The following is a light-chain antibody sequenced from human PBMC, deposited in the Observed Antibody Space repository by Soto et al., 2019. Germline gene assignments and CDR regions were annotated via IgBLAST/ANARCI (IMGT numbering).Light chain of an antibody. J-gene: IGKJ2*01. V-gene: IGKV3-11*01. CDR1: QSVSTY. CDR3: QQRDKRPLYT. CDR2: DAT. Sequence: EIVLTQSPATLSLSPGERATLSCRASQSVSTYLAWYQHKPDQAPRLLSYDATNRATGIPARFSGSGSGTDFTLTISSLEPEDFAVYYCQQRDKRPLYTFGQGTKLEIK.